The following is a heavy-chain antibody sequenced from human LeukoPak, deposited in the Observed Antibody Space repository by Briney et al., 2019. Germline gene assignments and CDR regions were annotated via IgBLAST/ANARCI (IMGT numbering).Heavy chain of an antibody. CDR1: GGSFSGYY. CDR2: IYYSGST. CDR3: ARDLEGLGLFDY. Sequence: SETLSLTCAVYGGSFSGYYWSWIRQPPGKGLEWIGYIYYSGSTNYNPSLKSRVTISVDTSKNQFSLKLSSVTAADTAVYYCARDLEGLGLFDYWGQGTLVTVSS. V-gene: IGHV4-59*01. J-gene: IGHJ4*02. D-gene: IGHD7-27*01.